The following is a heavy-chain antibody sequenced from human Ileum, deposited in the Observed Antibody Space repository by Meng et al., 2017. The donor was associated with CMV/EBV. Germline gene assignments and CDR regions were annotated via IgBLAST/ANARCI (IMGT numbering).Heavy chain of an antibody. Sequence: GSLRLSCTVSGGSLSSDYWSWIRQPPGKGLEWIGSIYHSGSTYYNPSLKSRVTISVDTSKNQFSLKLSSVTAADTAVYYCAREPAERITIFGVVLGAFDIWGQGTMVTVSS. CDR2: IYHSGST. V-gene: IGHV4-59*12. J-gene: IGHJ3*02. CDR3: AREPAERITIFGVVLGAFDI. D-gene: IGHD3-3*01. CDR1: GGSLSSDY.